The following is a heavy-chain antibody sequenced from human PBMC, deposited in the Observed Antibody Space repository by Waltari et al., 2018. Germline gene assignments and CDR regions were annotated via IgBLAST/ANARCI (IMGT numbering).Heavy chain of an antibody. D-gene: IGHD6-6*01. J-gene: IGHJ4*02. CDR3: AKVSIAAKPHTDY. V-gene: IGHV3-74*01. Sequence: EVQLVESGGGLVQPGGSLRLSCAASGFTFSSYWMHWVRQAPGKGLGWVSRINTDGSSTSYADSVKGRFTISRDNAKNTLYLQMNSLRAEDTAVYYCAKVSIAAKPHTDYWGQGTLVTVSS. CDR1: GFTFSSYW. CDR2: INTDGSST.